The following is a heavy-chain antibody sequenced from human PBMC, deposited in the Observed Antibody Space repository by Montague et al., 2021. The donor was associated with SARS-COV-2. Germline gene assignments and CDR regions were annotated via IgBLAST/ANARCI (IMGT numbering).Heavy chain of an antibody. J-gene: IGHJ6*02. CDR1: GFSLSTSGMC. D-gene: IGHD3-9*01. V-gene: IGHV2-70*01. CDR2: IDWDDDK. Sequence: PALVKPTQTLTLTCTFSGFSLSTSGMCVSWIRQPPGKALEWLALIDWDDDKYYSTSLKTRLTISKDTSKNQVVLTMTNMDPVDTATYYCARIPSLLDFDWSIISGQLPADYCYCVMDDWGQGTPVTVSS. CDR3: ARIPSLLDFDWSIISGQLPADYCYCVMDD.